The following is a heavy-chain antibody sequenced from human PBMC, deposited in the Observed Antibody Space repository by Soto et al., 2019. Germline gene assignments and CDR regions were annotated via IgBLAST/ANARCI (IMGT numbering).Heavy chain of an antibody. J-gene: IGHJ6*03. CDR1: GFTFDDYA. V-gene: IGHV3-9*01. D-gene: IGHD1-7*01. Sequence: GGSLRLSCAASGFTFDDYAMHWVRQAPGKGLEWVSGISWNSGSIGYADSVKGRFTISRDNAKNSLYLQMNSLRAEDTALYYCAKGNWNYVPDYMDVWGKGTTVTVSS. CDR3: AKGNWNYVPDYMDV. CDR2: ISWNSGSI.